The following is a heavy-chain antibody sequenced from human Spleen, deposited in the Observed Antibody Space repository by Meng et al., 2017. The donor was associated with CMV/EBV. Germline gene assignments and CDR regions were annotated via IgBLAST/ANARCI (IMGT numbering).Heavy chain of an antibody. Sequence: ASVKVSCKSSGYSFTSFYMHWVRQAPGQALEWMAMINPSSGRTDYVQMFQGRVTVTIDTSTSTVYMDLSSLRSEDTAVYYCARDGYSNGAGHYYHFDSWGQGTLVTVSS. CDR2: INPSSGRT. D-gene: IGHD3-22*01. CDR1: GYSFTSFY. J-gene: IGHJ4*02. V-gene: IGHV1-46*01. CDR3: ARDGYSNGAGHYYHFDS.